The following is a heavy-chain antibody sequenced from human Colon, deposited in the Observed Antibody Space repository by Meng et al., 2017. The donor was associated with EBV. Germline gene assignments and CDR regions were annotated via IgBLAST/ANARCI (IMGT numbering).Heavy chain of an antibody. CDR1: GGSMSSGNYY. Sequence: VQLQGSGPGLVEPSPTLSLSCTVSGGSMSSGNYYWSWIRQPPGKGLEWIGYIHHSGSAYYNPSLKSRVSISVDTSKNQFSLNLNSMTAADTAVYYCASFDHIPRRNYFDYWGQGTLVTVSS. CDR3: ASFDHIPRRNYFDY. D-gene: IGHD2-21*01. V-gene: IGHV4-30-4*01. CDR2: IHHSGSA. J-gene: IGHJ4*02.